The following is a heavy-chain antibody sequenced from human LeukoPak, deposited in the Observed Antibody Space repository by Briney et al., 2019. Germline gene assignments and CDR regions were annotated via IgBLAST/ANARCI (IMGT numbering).Heavy chain of an antibody. CDR1: GFTFSSYG. D-gene: IGHD2-15*01. V-gene: IGHV3-33*01. CDR3: ARGDIVVVVAAKPDAFDI. CDR2: IWYDGSNK. J-gene: IGHJ3*02. Sequence: GGSLRLSCAASGFTFSSYGMHWVRQAPGKGLEWVAVIWYDGSNKYYADSVKGRFTISRDNSKNTLYLQMNSLRAEDTAAYYCARGDIVVVVAAKPDAFDIWGQGTMVTVSS.